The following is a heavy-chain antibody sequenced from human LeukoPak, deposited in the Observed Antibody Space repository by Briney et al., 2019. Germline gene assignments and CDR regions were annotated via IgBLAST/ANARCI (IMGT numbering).Heavy chain of an antibody. Sequence: PGGSLRLSCAASGIPFSRSGMHWVRQAPGRGLEWVSFIQNHGRDKTYADSVKGRFTVSRDNSQNTVYLQMNTLRAEDTAVYYCAREGGVLVAGTFDCWGQGILVTVSS. CDR2: IQNHGRDK. V-gene: IGHV3-30*02. CDR3: AREGGVLVAGTFDC. CDR1: GIPFSRSG. J-gene: IGHJ4*02. D-gene: IGHD6-19*01.